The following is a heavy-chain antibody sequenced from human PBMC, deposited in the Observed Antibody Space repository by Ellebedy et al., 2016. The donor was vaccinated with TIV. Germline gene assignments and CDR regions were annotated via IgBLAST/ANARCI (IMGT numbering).Heavy chain of an antibody. CDR2: IYYSGST. D-gene: IGHD3-10*01. CDR3: ARLPRGEKLYCFDY. CDR1: GGSISSSSYY. V-gene: IGHV4-39*01. J-gene: IGHJ4*02. Sequence: SETLSLTCTVSGGSISSSSYYWGWIRQPPGKGLEWIGSIYYSGSTYYNPSLKSRVTISVDTSKNQFSLKLSSVTAADTAVYYCARLPRGEKLYCFDYWGQGTLVTVSS.